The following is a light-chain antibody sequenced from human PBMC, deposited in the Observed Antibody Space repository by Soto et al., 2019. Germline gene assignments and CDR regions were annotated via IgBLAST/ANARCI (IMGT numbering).Light chain of an antibody. CDR3: QHYNNWPPWT. J-gene: IGKJ1*01. V-gene: IGKV3-15*01. CDR1: QSVSNN. Sequence: EIVMTQSPATLSVSPGERATLSCRASQSVSNNLAWYQQKPGQAPKLLIYGASTRATGIPARFSGSGSGTEFTLTISSLQSEDFAVYYCQHYNNWPPWTVGRGTKVEIK. CDR2: GAS.